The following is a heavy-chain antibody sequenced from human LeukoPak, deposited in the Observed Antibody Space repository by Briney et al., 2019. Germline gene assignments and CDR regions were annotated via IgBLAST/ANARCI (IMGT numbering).Heavy chain of an antibody. V-gene: IGHV1-2*02. CDR1: GYTLNDHY. D-gene: IGHD6-13*01. Sequence: GASVKVSFKASGYTLNDHYVHWVRQAPGEGREWVGWIDPSSGGTNSAQKFQGRVTMTRDTSITTVYMELSSLTSDDTAIYFCARDRIAPAGSFIDYWGQGTLVTVSS. J-gene: IGHJ4*02. CDR3: ARDRIAPAGSFIDY. CDR2: IDPSSGGT.